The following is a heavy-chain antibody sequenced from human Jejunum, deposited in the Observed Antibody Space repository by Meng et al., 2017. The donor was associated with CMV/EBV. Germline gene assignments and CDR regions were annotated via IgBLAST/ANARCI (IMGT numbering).Heavy chain of an antibody. CDR3: VRDAGWFHFDY. Sequence: ASGFAFRSYSMGWVRQAPGKGLAWVSSISSGSSSLLYTDSVKGRFSISRDNAENSLYLQMNTLRADDTAVYYCVRDAGWFHFDYWGQGTLVTVSS. CDR1: GFAFRSYS. D-gene: IGHD2-15*01. J-gene: IGHJ4*02. CDR2: ISSGSSSL. V-gene: IGHV3-21*01.